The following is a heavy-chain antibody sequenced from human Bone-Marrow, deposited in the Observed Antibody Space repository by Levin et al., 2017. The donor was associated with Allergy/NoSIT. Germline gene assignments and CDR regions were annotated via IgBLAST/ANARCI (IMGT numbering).Heavy chain of an antibody. J-gene: IGHJ6*03. CDR1: GYTFSGYY. CDR2: INPNSGDT. Sequence: ASVKVSCQTSGYTFSGYYIHWVRQAPGQGLEWMGRINPNSGDTDYAQKFQGRVTMTRETSINTAYMDLSSLGLDDTAVYYCATGSTEYYFYYYMDVWGIGTSVTVSS. CDR3: ATGSTEYYFYYYMDV. D-gene: IGHD1-14*01. V-gene: IGHV1-2*06.